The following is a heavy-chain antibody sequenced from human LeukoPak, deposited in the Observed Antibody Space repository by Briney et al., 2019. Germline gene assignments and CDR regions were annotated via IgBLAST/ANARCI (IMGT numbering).Heavy chain of an antibody. J-gene: IGHJ6*03. CDR3: ARQHKSYYMDV. CDR1: GGSISSSSYY. V-gene: IGHV4-39*01. Sequence: SETLSLTCTVSGGSISSSSYYWGWIRQPPGKGLEWIGGIYYSGSTYYNPSLKSRVTISVDTSKNQFSLKLSSVTAADTAVYYCARQHKSYYMDVWGKGTTVTVSS. CDR2: IYYSGST.